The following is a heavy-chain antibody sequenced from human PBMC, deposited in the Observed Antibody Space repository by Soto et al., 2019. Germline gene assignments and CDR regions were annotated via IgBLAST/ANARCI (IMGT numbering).Heavy chain of an antibody. J-gene: IGHJ4*02. D-gene: IGHD3-10*01. CDR2: IYYSGST. CDR3: ARGLGLIRSYYFDY. V-gene: IGHV4-39*01. CDR1: GGSISSSSYY. Sequence: TLSLPCTVSGGSISSSSYYWGWIRQPPGKGLEWIGSIYYSGSTYYNPSLKSRVTISVDTSKNQFSLKLSSVTAADTAVYYCARGLGLIRSYYFDYWGQGTLVTVSS.